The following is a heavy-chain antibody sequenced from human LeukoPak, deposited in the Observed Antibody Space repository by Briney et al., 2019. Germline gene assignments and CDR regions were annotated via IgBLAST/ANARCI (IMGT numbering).Heavy chain of an antibody. CDR1: GFTFTNYW. D-gene: IGHD1-26*01. J-gene: IGHJ1*01. CDR2: IREDGGDI. CDR3: VRDRGSGSSQTHEFFEH. Sequence: GGSLRLSCAASGFTFTNYWMSWVRQAPGKGLEWVAMIREDGGDIYYVGSVKGRFTISRDNTKNSLYLQMNSLRAVDTAMYYCVRDRGSGSSQTHEFFEHWGQGTLVTVSS. V-gene: IGHV3-7*01.